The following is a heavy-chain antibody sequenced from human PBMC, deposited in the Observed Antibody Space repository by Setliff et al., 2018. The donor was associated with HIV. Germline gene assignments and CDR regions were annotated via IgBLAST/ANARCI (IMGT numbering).Heavy chain of an antibody. CDR1: GFTFGDYA. CDR3: ARGTPRGSYDY. V-gene: IGHV3-49*03. D-gene: IGHD1-26*01. J-gene: IGHJ4*02. CDR2: IRRKGYGGTT. Sequence: PGGSLRLSCTTSGFTFGDYAXXWCRQAPGKGLEWVGFIRRKGYGGTTDYAESVKGRFTISRDDSKSIAYLQLNSLRVEDMAVYHCARGTPRGSYDYWGQGTPVTVSS.